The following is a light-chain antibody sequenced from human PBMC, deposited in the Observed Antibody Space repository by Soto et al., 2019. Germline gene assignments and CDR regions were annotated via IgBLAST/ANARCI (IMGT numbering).Light chain of an antibody. CDR1: QDIRND. Sequence: AIQMTQSPSSLSASVGDRVTITCRASQDIRNDLGWYQQKPGKTPKLLIFAASSLQSGVPSRFSGSGSGTDFTLTISSLQPEDFASYYCLQDFNYPWKFGQGTKVDIE. V-gene: IGKV1-6*01. J-gene: IGKJ1*01. CDR3: LQDFNYPWK. CDR2: AAS.